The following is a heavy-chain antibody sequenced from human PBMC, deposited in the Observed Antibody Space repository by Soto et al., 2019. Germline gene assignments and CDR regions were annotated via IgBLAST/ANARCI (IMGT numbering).Heavy chain of an antibody. Sequence: QVQLVESGGGVVQPGRSLRLSCAASGFTFSSYAMHWVRQAPGKGLEWVAVISYDGSNKYYADSVKGRFTISRDNSKNTLYLQMNSLRAEDTAVYYCARDRSSSWIDASDIWGQGTMVTVSS. J-gene: IGHJ3*02. CDR1: GFTFSSYA. V-gene: IGHV3-30-3*01. CDR2: ISYDGSNK. D-gene: IGHD6-13*01. CDR3: ARDRSSSWIDASDI.